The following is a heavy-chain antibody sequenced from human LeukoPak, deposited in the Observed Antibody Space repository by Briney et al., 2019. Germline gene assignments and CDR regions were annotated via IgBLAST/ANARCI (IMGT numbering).Heavy chain of an antibody. Sequence: GGSLRLSCAASGFTFSNAWMSWVRQAPGKGLEWVGRIKSKTDGGTTDYAAPVKGRFTISRDDSKNTLYLQMNSLKTEDTAVYYCTTKSLWGGHEDYWGQGILVTVSS. V-gene: IGHV3-15*01. D-gene: IGHD3-16*01. J-gene: IGHJ4*02. CDR1: GFTFSNAW. CDR2: IKSKTDGGTT. CDR3: TTKSLWGGHEDY.